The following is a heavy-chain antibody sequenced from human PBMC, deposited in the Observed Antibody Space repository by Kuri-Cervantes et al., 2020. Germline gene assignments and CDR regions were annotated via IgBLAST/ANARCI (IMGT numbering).Heavy chain of an antibody. Sequence: ASVKVSCKASGYTFSSYGITWVRQAPGQGLEWMGWISAYNGNTNHAQKLQGRVTMTTDTSTSTAYMELRSLRSDDTAVYYCARDPSSYDYVWGSYRTWPLGGWGQGTLVTVSS. CDR1: GYTFSSYG. J-gene: IGHJ4*02. CDR2: ISAYNGNT. D-gene: IGHD3-16*02. V-gene: IGHV1-18*01. CDR3: ARDPSSYDYVWGSYRTWPLGG.